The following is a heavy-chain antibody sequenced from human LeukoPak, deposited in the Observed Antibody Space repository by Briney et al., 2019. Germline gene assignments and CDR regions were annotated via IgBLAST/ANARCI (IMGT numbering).Heavy chain of an antibody. CDR1: GFTFDDYG. CDR3: ARDWDSSGYHEFDI. CDR2: NWNGGST. D-gene: IGHD3-22*01. Sequence: GGSLRLSCAASGFTFDDYGMSWVRQAPGKGLEWVSHNWNGGSTAYADSVKSRFTISRDNSKNTLYLQMNSLRAEDTAVYYCARDWDSSGYHEFDIWGQGTMVTVSS. J-gene: IGHJ3*02. V-gene: IGHV3-20*04.